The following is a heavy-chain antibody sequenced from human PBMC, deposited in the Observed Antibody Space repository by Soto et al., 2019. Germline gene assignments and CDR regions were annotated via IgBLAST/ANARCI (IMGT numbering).Heavy chain of an antibody. J-gene: IGHJ6*03. CDR3: ARGHPLSYGSGSYYMRGYYYYYYMDV. D-gene: IGHD3-10*01. CDR2: MNPNSGNT. CDR1: GYTFTSYD. V-gene: IGHV1-8*01. Sequence: GASVKVSCKASGYTFTSYDINWVRQATGQGLEWMGWMNPNSGNTGYAQKFQGRVTMTRNTSISTAYMELSSLRSEDTAVYYCARGHPLSYGSGSYYMRGYYYYYYMDVWGKGTTVTVSS.